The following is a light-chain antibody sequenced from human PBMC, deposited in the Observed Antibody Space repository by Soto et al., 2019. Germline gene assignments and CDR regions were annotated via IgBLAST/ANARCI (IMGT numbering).Light chain of an antibody. CDR2: ATS. CDR1: QSVATN. Sequence: IVMTQSPATLSVSPGERATLSCRASQSVATNLAWYQQKLGQAPNLLIYATSTRATGIPARFSGSGSGTEFTLTISSLQSEDFAVYYCQQYNNWTRTFGQGTKVEIK. J-gene: IGKJ1*01. V-gene: IGKV3-15*01. CDR3: QQYNNWTRT.